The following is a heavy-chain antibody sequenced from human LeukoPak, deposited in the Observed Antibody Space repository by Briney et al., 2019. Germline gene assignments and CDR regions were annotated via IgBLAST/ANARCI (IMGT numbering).Heavy chain of an antibody. Sequence: GGSLRLSCAASGFTVSSNYMSWVRQAPGKGLEWVSVIYSGGSTYYADSVRGRFTISRDNSKNTLYLQMNSLRAEDTAVYYCARGIRYCSSTSCYEYFDFWGQGTLVTVSS. V-gene: IGHV3-53*01. D-gene: IGHD2-2*01. J-gene: IGHJ4*02. CDR3: ARGIRYCSSTSCYEYFDF. CDR2: IYSGGST. CDR1: GFTVSSNY.